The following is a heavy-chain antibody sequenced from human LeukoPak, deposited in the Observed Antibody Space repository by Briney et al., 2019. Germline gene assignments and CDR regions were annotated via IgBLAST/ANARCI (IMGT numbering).Heavy chain of an antibody. Sequence: GGSLRLSCAASGFTFSSYGMHWVRQAPGKGLEWVAVIWYDGSNKYYADSVKGRFTISRDNSKNTLYLQMNSLRAEDTAVYYCARGGGYCSGGSCYVGYWGQGTLVTVSS. CDR1: GFTFSSYG. D-gene: IGHD2-15*01. CDR2: IWYDGSNK. V-gene: IGHV3-33*01. J-gene: IGHJ4*02. CDR3: ARGGGYCSGGSCYVGY.